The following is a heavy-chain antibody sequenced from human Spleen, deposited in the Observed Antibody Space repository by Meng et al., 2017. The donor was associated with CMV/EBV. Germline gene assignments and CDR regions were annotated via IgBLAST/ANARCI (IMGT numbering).Heavy chain of an antibody. CDR2: FYYSGST. V-gene: IGHV4-39*07. CDR1: GGSISSNNYY. Sequence: GSLRLSCTVSGGSISSNNYYWGWIRQPPGKELEWIGSFYYSGSTYYNPSLKSRVTISVDTSKNQFSLQLSSVTAADTAVYYCARDSRLSGTWYNYAMDVWGQGTTVTVSS. D-gene: IGHD5-12*01. J-gene: IGHJ6*02. CDR3: ARDSRLSGTWYNYAMDV.